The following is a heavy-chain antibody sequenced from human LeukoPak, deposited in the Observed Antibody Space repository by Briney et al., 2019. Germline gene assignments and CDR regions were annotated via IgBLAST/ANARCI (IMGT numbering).Heavy chain of an antibody. V-gene: IGHV3-21*01. D-gene: IGHD6-6*01. J-gene: IGHJ4*02. CDR2: ISSSSSYI. CDR3: ASSSSAYRANFDY. CDR1: GFTFSSYS. Sequence: PGGSLRLSCAASGFTFSSYSMNWVRQAPGKGLEWVSSISSSSSYIYYADSVKGRFTISRDNAKNSLYLQMNGLRAEDTAVYYCASSSSAYRANFDYWGQGTLVTVSS.